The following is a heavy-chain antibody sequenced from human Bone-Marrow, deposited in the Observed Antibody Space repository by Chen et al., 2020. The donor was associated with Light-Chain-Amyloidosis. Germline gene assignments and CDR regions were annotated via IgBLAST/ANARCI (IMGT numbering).Heavy chain of an antibody. Sequence: EVQLVESGGGLIQPGGSLRLSCAASGFTVSSNYMTWVRQAPGKGLVLVSVIYSGDNTYYADSVKGRFTISRDNSKNTLYLQMNSLRAEDAALYYCARDRGSYPGGGYFDYWGQGTLVSVSS. CDR2: IYSGDNT. D-gene: IGHD1-26*01. J-gene: IGHJ4*02. CDR3: ARDRGSYPGGGYFDY. V-gene: IGHV3-53*01. CDR1: GFTVSSNY.